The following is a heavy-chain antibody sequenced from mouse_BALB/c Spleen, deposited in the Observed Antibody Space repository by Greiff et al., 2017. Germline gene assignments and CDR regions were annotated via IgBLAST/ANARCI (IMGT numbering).Heavy chain of an antibody. CDR2: INPSNGRT. J-gene: IGHJ3*01. D-gene: IGHD4-1*01. V-gene: IGHV1S81*02. Sequence: VQLQQPGAELVKPGASVKLSCKASGYTFTSYWMHWVKQRPGQGLEWIGEINPSNGRTNYNEKFKSKATLTVDKSSSTAYMQLSSLTSEDSAVYYCARGSLTGGLFAYWGQGTLVTVSA. CDR1: GYTFTSYW. CDR3: ARGSLTGGLFAY.